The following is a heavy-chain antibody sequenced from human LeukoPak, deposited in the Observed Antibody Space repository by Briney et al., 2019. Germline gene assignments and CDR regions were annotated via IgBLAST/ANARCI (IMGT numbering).Heavy chain of an antibody. CDR1: GFTFSSYG. CDR3: ARDDPLEVGGAFDI. CDR2: ISYDGSNK. Sequence: GGSLRLSCAASGFTFSSYGMHWVRQAPGKGLEWVAVISYDGSNKYYADSVKGRFTISRDNSKNTLYLQMNSLRAEDTAVYYCARDDPLEVGGAFDIWGQGTMVTVSS. J-gene: IGHJ3*02. V-gene: IGHV3-30*19.